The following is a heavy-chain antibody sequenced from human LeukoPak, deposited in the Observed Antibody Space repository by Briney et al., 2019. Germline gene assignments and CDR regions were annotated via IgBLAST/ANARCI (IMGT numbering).Heavy chain of an antibody. CDR3: AREDDSWGPNNLDL. CDR2: IDTSSSTM. Sequence: GGSLRLSCAASGFTFSSYSMNWVRQAPGKGLEWISYIDTSSSTMYYADSVMGRFTISRDNAKESLYLQMNSLRDEDTAVYYCAREDDSWGPNNLDLWGQGTMVTVSS. J-gene: IGHJ3*01. D-gene: IGHD7-27*01. V-gene: IGHV3-48*02. CDR1: GFTFSSYS.